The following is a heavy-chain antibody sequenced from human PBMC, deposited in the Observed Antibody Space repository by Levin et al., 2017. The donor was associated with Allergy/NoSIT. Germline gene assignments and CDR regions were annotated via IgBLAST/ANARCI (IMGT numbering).Heavy chain of an antibody. CDR3: ARDAYYDRSGSDY. J-gene: IGHJ4*02. V-gene: IGHV3-74*03. D-gene: IGHD3-22*01. CDR1: GFTFSSYW. CDR2: IKSDGSYA. Sequence: ASVKVSCVASGFTFSSYWMHWVRQAPGKGMVWVSRIKSDGSYATYADSVRGRFTMSRDNARNTLYLQMNSLRAEDTAVYYCARDAYYDRSGSDYWGQGTLVTVSS.